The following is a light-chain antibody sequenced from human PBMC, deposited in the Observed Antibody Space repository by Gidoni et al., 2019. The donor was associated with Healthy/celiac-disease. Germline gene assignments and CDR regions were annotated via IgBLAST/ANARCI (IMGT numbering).Light chain of an antibody. CDR3: QAWDSSTNYV. J-gene: IGLJ1*01. CDR2: QDS. Sequence: SYELTQPPSVSVYPGQTASSTCSGDKLGDKYACWYQQKPGQYPVLVIYQDSKRRSGIPERFSGSNSGNTATLTISGTQAMDESYYSCQAWDSSTNYVFGTGTKVTVL. CDR1: KLGDKY. V-gene: IGLV3-1*01.